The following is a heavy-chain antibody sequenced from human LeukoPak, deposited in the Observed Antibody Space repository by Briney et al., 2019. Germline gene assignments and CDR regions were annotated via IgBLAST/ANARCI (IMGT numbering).Heavy chain of an antibody. Sequence: PSETLSLTCAVYGGSFSGYYWSWIRQPPGKGLEWIGEINHSGSTNYNPSLKSRVTISVDTSKNQFSLKLSSVTAADTAVYYCARAATYYYGSGSQAYYYYYMDVWGKGTTVTISS. CDR2: INHSGST. CDR3: ARAATYYYGSGSQAYYYYYMDV. D-gene: IGHD3-10*01. V-gene: IGHV4-34*01. J-gene: IGHJ6*03. CDR1: GGSFSGYY.